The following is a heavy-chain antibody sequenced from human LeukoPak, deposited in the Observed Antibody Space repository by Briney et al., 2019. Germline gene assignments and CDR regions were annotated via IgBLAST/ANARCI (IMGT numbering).Heavy chain of an antibody. CDR2: IKQDGSEK. D-gene: IGHD4/OR15-4a*01. J-gene: IGHJ4*02. V-gene: IGHV3-7*01. Sequence: GGSLRLSCAASGFSFSSYWMSWVRQVPGKGLDWVANIKQDGSEKQYVDSVKGRFTISRDNAKNSLYLQMNGLRAEDTAVYYCARVRRSDYGTWWGQGTLVTVSS. CDR1: GFSFSSYW. CDR3: ARVRRSDYGTW.